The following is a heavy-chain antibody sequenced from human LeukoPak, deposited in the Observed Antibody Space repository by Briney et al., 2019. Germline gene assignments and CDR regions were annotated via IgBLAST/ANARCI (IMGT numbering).Heavy chain of an antibody. CDR2: LSNTGSDI. CDR1: GFTLSNHY. V-gene: IGHV3-11*01. J-gene: IGHJ4*02. CDR3: AGLVGRYSSGLYYYYFDY. D-gene: IGHD3-22*01. Sequence: PGGSLRLSCTVSGFTLSNHYMTWIRQAPGKGLEYISYLSNTGSDIFYADSAKGRFSISRDNAKNSLYLQMNSLRAEDTAVYYCAGLVGRYSSGLYYYYFDYWGQGTLVTVSS.